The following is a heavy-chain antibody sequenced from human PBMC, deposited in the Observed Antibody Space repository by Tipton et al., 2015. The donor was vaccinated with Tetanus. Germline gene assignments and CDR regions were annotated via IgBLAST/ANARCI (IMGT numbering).Heavy chain of an antibody. CDR1: GGSISSFY. CDR2: IYYTGNT. Sequence: TLSLTCTVSGGSISSFYWSWIRQSPGRGLEWIGYIYYTGNTNYNPSLKSRVTISVDTSKNQFSLKLSSVTAADTAVYYCARGYNGYDILTAYPHYFDSWGQGTLVTVSS. V-gene: IGHV4-59*01. CDR3: ARGYNGYDILTAYPHYFDS. D-gene: IGHD3-9*01. J-gene: IGHJ4*02.